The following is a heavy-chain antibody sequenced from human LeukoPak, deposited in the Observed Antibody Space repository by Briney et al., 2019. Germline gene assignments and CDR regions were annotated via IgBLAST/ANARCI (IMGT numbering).Heavy chain of an antibody. V-gene: IGHV4-38-2*02. CDR1: GYSISSGYC. D-gene: IGHD4-17*01. CDR2: MYHSGST. Sequence: SETLSLTCAVSGYSISSGYCWGWIRQPPGKGLEWIGSMYHSGSTNYNPSLKSRVTISVDTSKNQFSLKLSSVTAADTAVYFCARDTRDYDQGFDYWGQGTLVTVSS. J-gene: IGHJ4*02. CDR3: ARDTRDYDQGFDY.